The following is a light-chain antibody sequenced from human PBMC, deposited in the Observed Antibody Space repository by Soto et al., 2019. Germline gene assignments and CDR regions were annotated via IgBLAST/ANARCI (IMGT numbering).Light chain of an antibody. CDR3: SSYTDRNNLV. Sequence: QSALPQSPSASGFPGHSVTISCTGTSSDIGGYNSVSWYQQHPGKAPKVMIYDVSKRPSGVPDRFSGSKSGNTASLTVSALQAEDEADYYCSSYTDRNNLVFGTGTELTVL. V-gene: IGLV2-8*01. CDR2: DVS. J-gene: IGLJ1*01. CDR1: SSDIGGYNS.